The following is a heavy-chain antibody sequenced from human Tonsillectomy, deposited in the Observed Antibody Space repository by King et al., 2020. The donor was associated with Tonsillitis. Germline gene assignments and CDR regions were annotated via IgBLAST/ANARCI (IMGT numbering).Heavy chain of an antibody. J-gene: IGHJ4*02. CDR3: ARNIPPNQFDY. D-gene: IGHD1-14*01. CDR2: IDPGGSDT. Sequence: QLVQSGAEVKKPGESLKISCKGSGYSFTNYWIDCVREMPGKGLEWMGIIDPGGSDTRYSPSFQGRVTISADKSMSTAYLQWSSLKASDTAMYYCARNIPPNQFDYWGQGTLVTVSS. V-gene: IGHV5-51*03. CDR1: GYSFTNYW.